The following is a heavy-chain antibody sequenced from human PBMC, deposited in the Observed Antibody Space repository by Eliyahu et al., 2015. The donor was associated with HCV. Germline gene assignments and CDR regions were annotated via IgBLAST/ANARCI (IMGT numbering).Heavy chain of an antibody. J-gene: IGHJ5*02. CDR1: GGSXTPYX. D-gene: IGHD6-19*01. CDR2: IHYSGST. CDR3: ASGGGGIAVAGTGGWFDP. V-gene: IGHV4-59*01. Sequence: QVQLQESGPGLVKPSETLSLTCTVXGGSXTPYXWXGIRXPPGTGLEWIGYIHYSGSTNYNPSLKSRVTISVDTSKNQFSLNLTSVTAADTAVYYCASGGGGIAVAGTGGWFDPWGQGTLVTVSS.